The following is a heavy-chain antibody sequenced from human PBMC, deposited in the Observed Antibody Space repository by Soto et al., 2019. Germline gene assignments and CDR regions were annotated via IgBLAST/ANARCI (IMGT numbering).Heavy chain of an antibody. CDR1: GYTFTSYG. J-gene: IGHJ5*02. D-gene: IGHD3-3*01. Sequence: ASVKVSCKASGYTFTSYGSSWVRQAPGQGLEWMGWISAYNGNTNYAQKLQDRVTMTTDTSTSTAYMELRSLRSDDTAVYYCARVRFLEWLLYDNWFDPWGQGTLVTVSS. V-gene: IGHV1-18*01. CDR2: ISAYNGNT. CDR3: ARVRFLEWLLYDNWFDP.